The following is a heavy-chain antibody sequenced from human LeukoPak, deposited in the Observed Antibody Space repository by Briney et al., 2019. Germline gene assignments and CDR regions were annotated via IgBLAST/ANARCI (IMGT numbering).Heavy chain of an antibody. CDR2: ISGDGSIT. V-gene: IGHV3-74*01. D-gene: IGHD3-10*01. Sequence: PGGSLRLSCAASGFTISGYWMHWVRQAPGKGLVWVSRISGDGSITDYADSVKGRFTISRDKATNTLYLQMNSLRAEDTAVYDCAGGSAGNYYSHNDYWGQGTMVTVSS. CDR3: AGGSAGNYYSHNDY. CDR1: GFTISGYW. J-gene: IGHJ4*01.